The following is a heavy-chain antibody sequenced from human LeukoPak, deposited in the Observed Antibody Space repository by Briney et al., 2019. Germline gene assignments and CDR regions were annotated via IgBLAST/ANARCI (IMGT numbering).Heavy chain of an antibody. V-gene: IGHV4-34*01. CDR1: GVSFSGYY. CDR2: INHSGST. CDR3: ARASYSSSCPLLDY. J-gene: IGHJ4*02. D-gene: IGHD6-13*01. Sequence: SETLSLTCAVYGVSFSGYYWSWIRQPPGKGLEWIGEINHSGSTNYNPSLKSRVTISVDTSKNQFSLKLSSVTAADTAVYYCARASYSSSCPLLDYWGQGTLVTVSS.